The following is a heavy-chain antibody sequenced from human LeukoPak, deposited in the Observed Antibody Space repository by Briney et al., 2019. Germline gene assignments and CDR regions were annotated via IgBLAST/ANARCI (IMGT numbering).Heavy chain of an antibody. CDR2: IYYSGVT. CDR1: GGSISSYY. D-gene: IGHD6-6*01. J-gene: IGHJ6*02. Sequence: TTSETLSLTCSVSGGSISSYYWSWIRQPPGKGLEWIGHIYYSGVTNYNPSLKSRVTMSLDTSKNQFFVKPSSVTAADAAVYHCARLRSVASTDAKYYYYGMDVWGQGTTVTVSS. CDR3: ARLRSVASTDAKYYYYGMDV. V-gene: IGHV4-59*01.